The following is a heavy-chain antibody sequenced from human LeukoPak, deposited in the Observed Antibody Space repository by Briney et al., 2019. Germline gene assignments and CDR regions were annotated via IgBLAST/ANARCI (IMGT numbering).Heavy chain of an antibody. CDR3: ARDETYSSSWYGGTY. V-gene: IGHV3-30-3*01. CDR1: GFTFSSYA. J-gene: IGHJ4*02. Sequence: GGSLRLSCAASGFTFSSYAMHWARQAPGKGLEWVAVISYDGSNKYYADSVKGRFTISRDNSKNTLYLQMNSLRAEDTAVYYCARDETYSSSWYGGTYWGQGTLVTVSS. D-gene: IGHD6-13*01. CDR2: ISYDGSNK.